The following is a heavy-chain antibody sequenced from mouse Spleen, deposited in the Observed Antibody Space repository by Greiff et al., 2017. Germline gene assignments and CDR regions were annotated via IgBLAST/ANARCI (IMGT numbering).Heavy chain of an antibody. CDR2: IDPETGGT. CDR3: TRSRDYDWFAY. V-gene: IGHV1-15*01. Sequence: LQQSGAELVRPGASVTLSCKASGYTFTDYEMHWVKQTPVHGLEWIGAIDPETGGTAYNQKFKGKATLTADKSSSTAYMELRSLTSEDSAVYYCTRSRDYDWFAYWGQGTLVTVSA. D-gene: IGHD2-4*01. J-gene: IGHJ3*01. CDR1: GYTFTDYE.